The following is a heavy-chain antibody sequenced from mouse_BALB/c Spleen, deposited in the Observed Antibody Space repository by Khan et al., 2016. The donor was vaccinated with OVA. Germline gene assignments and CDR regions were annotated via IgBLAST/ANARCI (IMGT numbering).Heavy chain of an antibody. D-gene: IGHD2-14*01. V-gene: IGHV2-6-4*01. Sequence: QVQLKESGPGLVAPSQSLSITCTVSGFSLSRYNIHWVRQPPGKGLEWLGMIWGGGGTDYNSTLKSRLNISKDNSKSQVFLKRNSLQTDDTAMYYGARAYYRYDGYYAMDYWGQGTSVTVSS. CDR1: GFSLSRYN. CDR3: ARAYYRYDGYYAMDY. J-gene: IGHJ4*01. CDR2: IWGGGGT.